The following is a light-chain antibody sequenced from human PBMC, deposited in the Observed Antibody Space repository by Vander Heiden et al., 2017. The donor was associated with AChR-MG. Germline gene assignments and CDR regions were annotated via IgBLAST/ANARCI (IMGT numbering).Light chain of an antibody. V-gene: IGLV3-19*01. Sequence: SSELTQDPAVSVALGQTVRITCQGDSLRSYYASWYQQKPGQAPVLVIYGKNNRPSGIPDRFSGSSSGNTAALTITGAQAEDDADYYCNSRHSSGNQNWVFG. J-gene: IGLJ3*02. CDR3: NSRHSSGNQNWV. CDR2: GKN. CDR1: SLRSYY.